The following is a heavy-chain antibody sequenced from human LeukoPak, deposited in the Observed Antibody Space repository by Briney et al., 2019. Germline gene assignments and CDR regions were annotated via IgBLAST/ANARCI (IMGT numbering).Heavy chain of an antibody. J-gene: IGHJ6*03. CDR1: SDSISSYY. CDR3: ARVIAGYNSWDCYYYYMDV. V-gene: IGHV4-59*12. CDR2: IYYSGST. Sequence: PSETLSLTCSVSSDSISSYYWSWIRQPPGKGLEWIGYIYYSGSTNYNPSLKSRVTISVDTSKNQFSLKLSSVTAADTAVYYCARVIAGYNSWDCYYYYMDVWGKGTTVTVSS. D-gene: IGHD5-24*01.